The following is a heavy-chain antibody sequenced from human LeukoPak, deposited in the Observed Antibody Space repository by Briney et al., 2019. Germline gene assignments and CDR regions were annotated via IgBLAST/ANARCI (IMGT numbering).Heavy chain of an antibody. CDR1: GGSISGYY. Sequence: SETLSLTCTVSGGSISGYYWSWIRQSPGKGLEWIGYVYYSGSTNYNPSLKSRVTISVDTSKNQFSLKLSSVTAADTAVYYCAREYARGGYFDYWGQGTLVTVSS. CDR2: VYYSGST. V-gene: IGHV4-59*01. J-gene: IGHJ4*02. CDR3: AREYARGGYFDY. D-gene: IGHD3-10*01.